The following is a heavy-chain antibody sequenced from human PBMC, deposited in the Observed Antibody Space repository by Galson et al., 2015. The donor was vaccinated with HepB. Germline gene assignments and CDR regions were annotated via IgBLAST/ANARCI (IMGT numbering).Heavy chain of an antibody. V-gene: IGHV3-33*06. CDR2: IWYDGSNK. D-gene: IGHD3-3*01. J-gene: IGHJ6*02. Sequence: SLRLSCAASGFTFSSYGMHWVRQAPGKGLEWVAVIWYDGSNKYYADSVKGRFTISRDNSKNTLYLQMNSLRAEDTAVYYCAKDFGVVIFGVVKHGMDVWGQGTTVTVSS. CDR1: GFTFSSYG. CDR3: AKDFGVVIFGVVKHGMDV.